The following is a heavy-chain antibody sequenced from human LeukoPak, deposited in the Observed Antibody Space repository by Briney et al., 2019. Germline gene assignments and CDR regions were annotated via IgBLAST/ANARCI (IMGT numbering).Heavy chain of an antibody. D-gene: IGHD6-19*01. CDR3: ARDPVAVAGRYYYYYGMDV. CDR1: GGTFNSYG. CDR2: INAGNGNT. J-gene: IGHJ6*04. Sequence: ASVKVSCKATGGTFNSYGVSWVRQAPGQGLEWMGWINAGNGNTKYSQKFQGRVTITRDTSASTAYMELSSLRSEDTAVYYCARDPVAVAGRYYYYYGMDVWGKGTTVTVSS. V-gene: IGHV1-3*01.